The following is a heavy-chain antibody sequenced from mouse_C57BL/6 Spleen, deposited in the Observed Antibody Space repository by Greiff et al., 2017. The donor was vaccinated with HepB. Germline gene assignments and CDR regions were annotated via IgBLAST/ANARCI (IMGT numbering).Heavy chain of an antibody. D-gene: IGHD2-10*01. CDR2: IDPSDSYT. CDR1: GYTFTSYW. CDR3: ARTYYRRAMDY. Sequence: QVQLKQPGAELVKPGASVKLSCKASGYTFTSYWMQWVKQRPGQGLEWIGEIDPSDSYTNYNQKFKGKATLTVDTSSSTAYMQLSSLTSEDSAVYYCARTYYRRAMDYWGQGTSVTVSS. J-gene: IGHJ4*01. V-gene: IGHV1-50*01.